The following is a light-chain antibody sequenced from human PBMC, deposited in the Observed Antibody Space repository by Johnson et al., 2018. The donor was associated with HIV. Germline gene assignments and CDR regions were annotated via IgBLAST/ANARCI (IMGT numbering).Light chain of an antibody. CDR2: DNN. J-gene: IGLJ1*01. CDR1: SSNIGNNY. Sequence: QSVLTQPPSVSAAPGQKVTISCSGSSSNIGNNYVSWYQQLPGTAPKLLIYDNNKRPSGIPDRFSGSKSGTSATLALTGLQTGDEADDYCGTWDSGLSAGNVFGTGTKVTVL. CDR3: GTWDSGLSAGNV. V-gene: IGLV1-51*01.